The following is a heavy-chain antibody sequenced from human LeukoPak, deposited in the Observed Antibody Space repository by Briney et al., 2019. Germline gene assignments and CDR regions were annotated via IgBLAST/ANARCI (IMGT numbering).Heavy chain of an antibody. CDR3: TTIRGFCGGRSCLGY. J-gene: IGHJ4*02. Sequence: GGSLRLSCAVSGFTLSHAWMSWVRQAPGKGLEWVGRIKNEVDGGTTDYAAPVKGRFTIARDDSKNTLYLQMNSLKSEDTAVYYCTTIRGFCGGRSCLGYWGQGTLVTVSS. D-gene: IGHD2-15*01. CDR1: GFTLSHAW. V-gene: IGHV3-15*01. CDR2: IKNEVDGGTT.